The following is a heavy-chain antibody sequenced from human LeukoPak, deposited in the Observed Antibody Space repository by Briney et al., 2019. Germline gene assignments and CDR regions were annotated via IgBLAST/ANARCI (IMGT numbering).Heavy chain of an antibody. CDR3: ARNTATTSGVDY. Sequence: GGSLRLSCAASGFTFSSYAMHWVRQAPGKGLEYVSAISSNGGSTYYANSVKGRFTISRDNSKNTLYLQMGSLRAKDMAVYYCARNTATTSGVDYWGQGTLVTVSS. D-gene: IGHD3-10*02. CDR1: GFTFSSYA. V-gene: IGHV3-64*01. J-gene: IGHJ4*02. CDR2: ISSNGGST.